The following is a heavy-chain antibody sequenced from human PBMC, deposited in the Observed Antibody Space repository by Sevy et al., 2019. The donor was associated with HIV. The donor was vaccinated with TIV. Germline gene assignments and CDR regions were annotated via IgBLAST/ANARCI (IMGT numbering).Heavy chain of an antibody. CDR3: ASIAVAGSLFGY. Sequence: GGSLRLSCAASGFTFSSYAMSWVRQAPGKGLEWVSAISGSGGSTYYADSVKGRFTISRDNSKNTLCLQMNSLRAEDTAVYYCASIAVAGSLFGYWGQGTLVTVSS. CDR1: GFTFSSYA. J-gene: IGHJ4*02. V-gene: IGHV3-23*01. CDR2: ISGSGGST. D-gene: IGHD6-19*01.